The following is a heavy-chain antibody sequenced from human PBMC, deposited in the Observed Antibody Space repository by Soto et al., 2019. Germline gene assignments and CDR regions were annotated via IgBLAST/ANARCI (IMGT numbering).Heavy chain of an antibody. CDR1: GGTFSSYA. J-gene: IGHJ6*02. D-gene: IGHD2-15*01. CDR3: ALRGVVVVAATRSCYYYGMDV. CDR2: IIPIFGTA. V-gene: IGHV1-69*13. Sequence: GASVKVSCKASGGTFSSYAISWVRQAPGQGLEWMGGIIPIFGTANYAQKFQGRVTITADESTSTAYMELSSLRSEDTAVYYCALRGVVVVAATRSCYYYGMDVWGQGTTVTVSS.